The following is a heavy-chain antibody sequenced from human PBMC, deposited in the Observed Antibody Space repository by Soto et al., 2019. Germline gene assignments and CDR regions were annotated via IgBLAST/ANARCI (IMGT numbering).Heavy chain of an antibody. CDR3: AKDRGAGGRFSGIAVAGIPS. CDR2: ISGGGGNT. D-gene: IGHD6-19*01. V-gene: IGHV3-23*01. Sequence: EVQLLESGGGLVQPGGSLRLSCAASGFTFSSYAMSWVRQTPGKGLEWVSGISGGGGNTYYADSVTGRFTISRVNSRTTLYLQMNSLRAADTAIYYCAKDRGAGGRFSGIAVAGIPSWGQGTLVTVSS. CDR1: GFTFSSYA. J-gene: IGHJ5*02.